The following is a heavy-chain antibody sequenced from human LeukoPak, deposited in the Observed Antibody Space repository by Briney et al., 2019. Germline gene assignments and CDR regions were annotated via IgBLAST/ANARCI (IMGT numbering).Heavy chain of an antibody. CDR1: GFTFSSYA. Sequence: PGGSLRLSCAASGFTFSSYAMSWVRQAPGKGLEWVSAISGSGGSTYYADSVKGRFTISRDNSKNTLYLQMNSLRAEDTAVYYCAKGPPSYTGYYYGSSGYSTFDYWGQGTLVTVSS. D-gene: IGHD3-22*01. V-gene: IGHV3-23*01. CDR2: ISGSGGST. J-gene: IGHJ4*02. CDR3: AKGPPSYTGYYYGSSGYSTFDY.